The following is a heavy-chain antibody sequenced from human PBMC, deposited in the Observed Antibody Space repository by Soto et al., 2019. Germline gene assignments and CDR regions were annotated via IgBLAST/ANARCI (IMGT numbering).Heavy chain of an antibody. CDR2: INQGATRQ. CDR1: GFSLSSYG. CDR3: ARVGLFDGNKPITLEF. V-gene: IGHV3-7*03. D-gene: IGHD3-10*01. J-gene: IGHJ4*02. Sequence: GGSLRLSCSASGFSLSSYGMSWVRQASVRGLEWVANINQGATRQSYVDSVEGRFSISRDNAKNSVYLQMNNLRVDDTAVYYCARVGLFDGNKPITLEFWGQGTLVTFSS.